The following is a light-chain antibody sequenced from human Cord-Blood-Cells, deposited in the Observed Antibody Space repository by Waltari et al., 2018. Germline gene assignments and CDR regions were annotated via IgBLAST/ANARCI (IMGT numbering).Light chain of an antibody. CDR1: HDISNY. V-gene: IGKV1-33*01. J-gene: IGKJ2*01. CDR2: DAS. CDR3: QQYDNHLMYT. Sequence: DIQLTQSPSSLSASVGDRVTINCQASHDISNYLIWYQQQPRNAPKRLIYDASNMETGVPSRFSGSRSGTDFTITISSLQPEDIATYYCQQYDNHLMYTFGQGTKLEIK.